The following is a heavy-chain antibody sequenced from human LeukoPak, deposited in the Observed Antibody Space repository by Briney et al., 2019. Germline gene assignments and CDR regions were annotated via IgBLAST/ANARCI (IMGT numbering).Heavy chain of an antibody. D-gene: IGHD3-10*01. CDR2: ISTSGSTI. CDR1: GFTFSSYE. V-gene: IGHV3-48*03. Sequence: GGSLRLSCAASGFTFSSYEMNWVRQAPGKGLDWVSYISTSGSTIYYADSVKGRFTISRDNAKNSLYLQMNSLRAEDTAVYYCAREELWYYYGSGSPDAFDIWGQGTMVTVSS. CDR3: AREELWYYYGSGSPDAFDI. J-gene: IGHJ3*02.